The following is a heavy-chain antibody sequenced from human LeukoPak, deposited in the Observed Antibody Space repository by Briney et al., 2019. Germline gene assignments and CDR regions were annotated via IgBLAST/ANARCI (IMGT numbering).Heavy chain of an antibody. CDR1: GGTFSSYA. J-gene: IGHJ6*02. D-gene: IGHD3-3*01. Sequence: ASVKVSCKASGGTFSSYAISWVRQATGQGLEWMGWMNPNSGNTGYAQKFQGRVTMTRNTSISTAYMELSSLRSEDTAVYYCARDVLRFLEWLPGTYYYYGMDVWGQGTTVTVSS. CDR2: MNPNSGNT. V-gene: IGHV1-8*02. CDR3: ARDVLRFLEWLPGTYYYYGMDV.